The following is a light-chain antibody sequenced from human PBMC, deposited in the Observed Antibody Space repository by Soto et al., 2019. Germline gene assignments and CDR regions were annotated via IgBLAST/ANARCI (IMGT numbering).Light chain of an antibody. CDR2: KAS. CDR3: QQYNRYPLT. CDR1: QSISSW. J-gene: IGKJ4*01. V-gene: IGKV1-5*03. Sequence: DIQMTQSPSTLSASVGDRVTITCRASQSISSWLAWYQQTPGKAPKLLIYKASSLASGVPSRFSGSGSGTEFTISISSVQSVDFTTYYCQQYNRYPLTFGGGTKVEIK.